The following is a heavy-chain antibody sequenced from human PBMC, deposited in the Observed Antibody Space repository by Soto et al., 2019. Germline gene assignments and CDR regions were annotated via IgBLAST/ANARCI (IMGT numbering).Heavy chain of an antibody. Sequence: EVQLVESGGGLVQPGGSPRLSCAASGFTFSDHYMDWVRQAPGKGLEWIARSRNKASGYTTVYAASVRGKFTISRDDSRSSLYLQMNSLNTEDTAVYYCARGFHSFDIWGRGTVVTVSS. CDR3: ARGFHSFDI. CDR1: GFTFSDHY. V-gene: IGHV3-72*01. J-gene: IGHJ3*02. CDR2: SRNKASGYTT.